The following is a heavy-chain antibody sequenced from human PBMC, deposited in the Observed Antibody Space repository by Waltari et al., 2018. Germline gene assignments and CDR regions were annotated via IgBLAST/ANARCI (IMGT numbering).Heavy chain of an antibody. CDR2: IYRGGTT. D-gene: IGHD3-10*01. CDR3: ARATYSYGSGSYPFDY. V-gene: IGHV3-53*01. CDR1: GFTVSSNY. J-gene: IGHJ4*02. Sequence: EVQLVESGGGLIQPGGSLRLSCAASGFTVSSNYMNWVRQAPGKGLAWVSVIYRGGTTYYADSVNGRFTISRDNSKNTLYLQMNRLTAEDTAVYYCARATYSYGSGSYPFDYWGQGTLVTVSS.